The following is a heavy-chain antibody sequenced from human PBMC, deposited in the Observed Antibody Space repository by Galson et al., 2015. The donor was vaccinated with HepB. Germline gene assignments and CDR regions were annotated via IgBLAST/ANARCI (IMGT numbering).Heavy chain of an antibody. CDR1: GFTFSSYG. Sequence: SLRLSCAASGFTFSSYGMHWVRQAPGKGLEWVAFIRYDGSNKYYADSVKGRFTISRDNPKNTLYLQMNSLRAEDTAMYYCATVHNWNDVGLGVPTHFDYWGQGTLVTVSS. CDR2: IRYDGSNK. CDR3: ATVHNWNDVGLGVPTHFDY. D-gene: IGHD1-1*01. J-gene: IGHJ4*02. V-gene: IGHV3-30*02.